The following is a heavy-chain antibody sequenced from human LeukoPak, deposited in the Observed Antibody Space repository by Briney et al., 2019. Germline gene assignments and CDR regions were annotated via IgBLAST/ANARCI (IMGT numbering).Heavy chain of an antibody. J-gene: IGHJ2*01. CDR3: ARDQRGWELLSRLRQFYWYFDL. CDR1: GFIFSSYS. V-gene: IGHV3-30*03. CDR2: ISYDGSNK. Sequence: QTGGSLRLSCAASGFIFSSYSMNWVRQAPGKGLEWVAVISYDGSNKYYADSVKGRFTNSRDNSKNTLYLQMNSLRAEDTAVYYCARDQRGWELLSRLRQFYWYFDLWGRGTLVTVSS. D-gene: IGHD1-26*01.